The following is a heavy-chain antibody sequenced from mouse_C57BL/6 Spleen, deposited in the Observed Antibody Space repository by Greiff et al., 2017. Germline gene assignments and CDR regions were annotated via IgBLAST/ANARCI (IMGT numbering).Heavy chain of an antibody. J-gene: IGHJ3*01. CDR2: INPGSGGT. V-gene: IGHV1-54*01. CDR1: GYAFTNYL. D-gene: IGHD1-1*01. Sequence: QVQLQQSGAELVRPGTSVKVSCKASGYAFTNYLIEWVKQRPGQGLEWIGVINPGSGGTNYNEKFKGKATLTADKSSSTAYMQLSSLTSEDSAVYFCARLEDYYGIRGCAYWGQGTLVTVSA. CDR3: ARLEDYYGIRGCAY.